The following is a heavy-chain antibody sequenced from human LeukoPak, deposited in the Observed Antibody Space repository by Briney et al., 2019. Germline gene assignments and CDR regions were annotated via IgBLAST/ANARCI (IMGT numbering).Heavy chain of an antibody. J-gene: IGHJ5*02. CDR3: ARGGWCSSTSCYLNWFDP. CDR2: MNPNSGNT. Sequence: ASVKVSCKASGYTFTSYDINWVRQATGQGPEWMGWMNPNSGNTGYAQKFQGRVTMTRNTSISTAYMELSSLRSEDTAVYYCARGGWCSSTSCYLNWFDPWGQGTLVTVSS. V-gene: IGHV1-8*01. D-gene: IGHD2-2*01. CDR1: GYTFTSYD.